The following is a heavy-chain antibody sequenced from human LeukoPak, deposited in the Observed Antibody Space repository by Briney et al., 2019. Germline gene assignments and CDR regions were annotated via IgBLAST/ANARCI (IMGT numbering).Heavy chain of an antibody. Sequence: SETLSLTCAVYGGSFSGYYWSWLRQPPGKGLEWIGEINHSGSTNYNPSLKSRVTISVETSKNQFSLKLSSVTAADTAVYYCARYDCSSTSCYLDAFDIWGQGTMVTVSS. V-gene: IGHV4-34*01. CDR3: ARYDCSSTSCYLDAFDI. D-gene: IGHD2-2*01. J-gene: IGHJ3*02. CDR2: INHSGST. CDR1: GGSFSGYY.